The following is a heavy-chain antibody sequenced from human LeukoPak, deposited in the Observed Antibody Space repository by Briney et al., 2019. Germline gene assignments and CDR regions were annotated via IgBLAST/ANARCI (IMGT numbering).Heavy chain of an antibody. CDR3: TTGLGGRYYYYGMDV. Sequence: GGSLRLACAASAFTFGSYWMSWVRQAPGKGLEWVGRIKSRTDGGITDYAAPVKGRFTISRDDSKNTLYLQMNSLKIEDTAVYYCTTGLGGRYYYYGMDVWGQGTTVTVSS. J-gene: IGHJ6*02. CDR1: AFTFGSYW. V-gene: IGHV3-15*01. CDR2: IKSRTDGGIT.